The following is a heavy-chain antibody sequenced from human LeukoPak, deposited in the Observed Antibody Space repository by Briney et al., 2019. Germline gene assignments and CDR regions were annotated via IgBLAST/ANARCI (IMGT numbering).Heavy chain of an antibody. J-gene: IGHJ4*02. CDR1: GFTFSSYS. D-gene: IGHD3-10*01. CDR3: ARSKLLWFGED. V-gene: IGHV3-74*01. Sequence: GGSLRLSCAASGFTFSSYSMNWVRQAPGKGLEWVSRINSDGSSTSYADSVKGRFTISRDNAKNTLYLQMNSLRAEDTAVYYCARSKLLWFGEDWGQGTLVTVSS. CDR2: INSDGSST.